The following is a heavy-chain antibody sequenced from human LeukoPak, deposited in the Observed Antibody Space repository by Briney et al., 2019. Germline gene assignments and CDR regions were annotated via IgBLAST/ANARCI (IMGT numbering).Heavy chain of an antibody. D-gene: IGHD4-11*01. CDR3: ARGRTTGEFDY. Sequence: ASVKVSCNASGGTFSSHAITWVRQAPGQGLEWMGGINPIYHIPTYAQIFQGRVTITKDESTSTASMDLSSLTSEDTAVYYCARGRTTGEFDYWGQGTLVTVSS. CDR1: GGTFSSHA. J-gene: IGHJ4*02. V-gene: IGHV1-69*05. CDR2: INPIYHIP.